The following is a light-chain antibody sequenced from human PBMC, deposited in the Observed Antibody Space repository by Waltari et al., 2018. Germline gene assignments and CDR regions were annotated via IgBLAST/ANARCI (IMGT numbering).Light chain of an antibody. J-gene: IGLJ3*02. CDR3: SSYASSSTLPWV. CDR1: SSDVGVYDY. CDR2: DVS. V-gene: IGLV2-14*03. Sequence: QSALTQPASVSGSPGQSITIPCPGTSSDVGVYDYVSWYQQHPGKAPNLMIYDVSNRPSGVANRLSASKSGNTASLTISGLQAEDEADYYCSSYASSSTLPWVFGGGTKLTVL.